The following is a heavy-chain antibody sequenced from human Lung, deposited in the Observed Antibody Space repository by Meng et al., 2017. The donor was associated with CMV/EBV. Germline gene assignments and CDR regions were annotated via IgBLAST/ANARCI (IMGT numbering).Heavy chain of an antibody. CDR1: GGTFSSYA. Sequence: SXXVSXXASGGTFSSYAFSWVRQAPGQGLEWMGGIIPIFSIANYAQKFQGRVTITTDESTSTAYMELCSLSSEDTAVYYCARDRTGDCSSTSCYNYYYYYGMDVWXQGTXVTVSS. V-gene: IGHV1-69*05. CDR3: ARDRTGDCSSTSCYNYYYYYGMDV. CDR2: IIPIFSIA. D-gene: IGHD2-2*02. J-gene: IGHJ6*02.